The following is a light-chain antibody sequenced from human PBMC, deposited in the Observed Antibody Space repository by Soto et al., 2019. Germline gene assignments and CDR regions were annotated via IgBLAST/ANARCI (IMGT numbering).Light chain of an antibody. CDR1: SSDIGAYNF. Sequence: QSVLTQPASVSGSPGQSITISCTGTSSDIGAYNFVSWYQQHPGKAPKLMLYDVNIRPSGVSNPFSGSKSGNTASLTISGLQAEDEADYYCTSWTTSTTMIFGGGTKVTVL. V-gene: IGLV2-14*03. CDR3: TSWTTSTTMI. J-gene: IGLJ2*01. CDR2: DVN.